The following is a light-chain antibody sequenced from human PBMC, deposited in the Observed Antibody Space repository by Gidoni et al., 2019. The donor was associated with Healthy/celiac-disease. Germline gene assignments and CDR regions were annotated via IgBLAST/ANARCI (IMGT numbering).Light chain of an antibody. CDR3: QSADSSGTYFVV. Sequence: SYALTQPPSVSVSPGQTARITCSGDALPKQYAYWYQQKPGQAPVLVIYKDSERPSGIPERFSGSSSGKTVTLTISGVQAEDEADYYCQSADSSGTYFVVFGGGTKLTVL. CDR2: KDS. V-gene: IGLV3-25*03. J-gene: IGLJ2*01. CDR1: ALPKQY.